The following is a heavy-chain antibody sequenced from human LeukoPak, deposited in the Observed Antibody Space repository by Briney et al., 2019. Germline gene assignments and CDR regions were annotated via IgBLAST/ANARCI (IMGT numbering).Heavy chain of an antibody. Sequence: SETLSLTCTVSGYSISSGYYWGWIRQPPGKGLEWIGSIYHSGSTYYNPSLKSRVTISVDTSKNQFSLNLSSVTAADTAVYYCARVMITFGGVGPFDYWGQGTLVTVSS. J-gene: IGHJ4*02. D-gene: IGHD3-16*01. CDR3: ARVMITFGGVGPFDY. CDR1: GYSISSGYY. CDR2: IYHSGST. V-gene: IGHV4-38-2*02.